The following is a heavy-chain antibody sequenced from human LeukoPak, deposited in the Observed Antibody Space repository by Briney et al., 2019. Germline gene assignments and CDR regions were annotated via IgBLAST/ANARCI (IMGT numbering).Heavy chain of an antibody. CDR2: ISYDGGNK. CDR1: GFTFSSYA. D-gene: IGHD2-2*01. CDR3: ARDGPGYCSSTSCYGDFDY. V-gene: IGHV3-30*01. Sequence: GGSLRLSCAASGFTFSSYAMHWVRQAPGKGLEWVAVISYDGGNKYYADSVKGRFTISRDNSKNTLYLQMNSLRAEDRAVYYCARDGPGYCSSTSCYGDFDYWGQGTLVTVPS. J-gene: IGHJ4*02.